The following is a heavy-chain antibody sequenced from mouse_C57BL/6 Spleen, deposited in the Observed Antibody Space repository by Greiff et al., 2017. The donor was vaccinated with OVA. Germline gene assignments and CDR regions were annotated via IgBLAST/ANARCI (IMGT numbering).Heavy chain of an antibody. CDR1: GFSLSTSGMG. V-gene: IGHV8-12*01. CDR3: AQIYYGYDGFAY. CDR2: LYWDDAT. D-gene: IGHD2-2*01. J-gene: IGHJ3*01. Sequence: VKLMESGPGILQSSQTLSLTCSFSGFSLSTSGMGVSWIRQPSGKGLEWLAHLYWDDATRYNPSLKSRLTIPKDPPRNHGFPKITSVDTAATATYDCAQIYYGYDGFAYWGQGTLVTVSA.